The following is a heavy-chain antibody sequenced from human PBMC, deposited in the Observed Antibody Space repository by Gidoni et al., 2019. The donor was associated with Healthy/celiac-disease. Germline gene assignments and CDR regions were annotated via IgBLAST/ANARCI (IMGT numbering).Heavy chain of an antibody. CDR2: IWYDGSNK. CDR1: GFTFSSYG. CDR3: ARSDSSSQSLDY. J-gene: IGHJ4*02. D-gene: IGHD6-6*01. Sequence: QVQLVESGGGVVQPGWSLRLSCAAPGFTFSSYGMHWVRQAPGKGLEWVAVIWYDGSNKYYADSVKGRFTISRDNSKNTLYLQMNSLRAEDTAVYYCARSDSSSQSLDYWGQGTLVTVSS. V-gene: IGHV3-33*01.